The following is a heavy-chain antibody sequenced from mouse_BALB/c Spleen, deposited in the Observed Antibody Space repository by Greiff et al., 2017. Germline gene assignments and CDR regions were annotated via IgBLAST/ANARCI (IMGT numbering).Heavy chain of an antibody. D-gene: IGHD2-2*01. Sequence: QVQLKESGAELVRPGVSVKISCKGSGYTFTDYAMHWVKQSHAKSLEWIGVISTYYGDASYNQKFKGKATMTVDKSSSTAYMELARLTSEDSAIYYCARRSYGYVEGYFDYWGQGTTLTVSS. CDR2: ISTYYGDA. CDR3: ARRSYGYVEGYFDY. V-gene: IGHV1S137*01. CDR1: GYTFTDYA. J-gene: IGHJ2*01.